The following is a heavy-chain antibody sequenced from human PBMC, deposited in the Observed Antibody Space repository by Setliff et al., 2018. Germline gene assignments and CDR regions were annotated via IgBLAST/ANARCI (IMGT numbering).Heavy chain of an antibody. Sequence: LSLTCTVSGGSISSHYWSWIRQPPGKGLEWIGYISYTGRTNFTPSFKSRVTMSVDTSKSQFSLKLSSVTAADTAVYYCVRMSGFLYMDVWGKGTTVTVSS. V-gene: IGHV4-59*11. D-gene: IGHD3-3*01. CDR1: GGSISSHY. CDR2: ISYTGRT. CDR3: VRMSGFLYMDV. J-gene: IGHJ6*03.